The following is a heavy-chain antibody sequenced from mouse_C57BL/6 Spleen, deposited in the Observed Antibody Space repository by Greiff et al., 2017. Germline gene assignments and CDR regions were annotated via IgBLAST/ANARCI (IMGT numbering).Heavy chain of an antibody. D-gene: IGHD2-10*02. Sequence: EVKLVESGGGLVKPGGSLKLSCAASGFTFSDYGMHWVRQAPEKGLEWVAYISRGSSTIYYADTVKGRFTISRDNGKNTLFLQRTSLRAEDTAMYYGARRGLVREGARDGWGQGTSVTGSS. CDR3: ARRGLVREGARDG. J-gene: IGHJ4*01. CDR2: ISRGSSTI. V-gene: IGHV5-17*01. CDR1: GFTFSDYG.